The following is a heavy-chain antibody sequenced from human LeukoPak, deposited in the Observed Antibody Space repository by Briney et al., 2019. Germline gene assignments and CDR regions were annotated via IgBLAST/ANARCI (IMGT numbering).Heavy chain of an antibody. D-gene: IGHD2-15*01. CDR3: ARVGEVVVVVAATFDY. V-gene: IGHV1-18*01. J-gene: IGHJ4*02. CDR2: ISAYNGNT. CDR1: GHTFTSYG. Sequence: GASVKVSCKASGHTFTSYGISWVRQAPGQGLEWMGWISAYNGNTNYAQKLQGRVTMTTDTSTSTAYMELRSLRSDDTAVYYCARVGEVVVVVAATFDYWGQGTLVTVSS.